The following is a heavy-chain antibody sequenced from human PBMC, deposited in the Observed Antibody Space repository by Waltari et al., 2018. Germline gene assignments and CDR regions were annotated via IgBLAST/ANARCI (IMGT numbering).Heavy chain of an antibody. CDR1: GFPLWYHW. J-gene: IGHJ4*02. CDR3: ARLYMAAFDY. D-gene: IGHD1-20*01. V-gene: IGHV3-7*01. Sequence: EVQLVESGGGLVQPGGSLRLSCAASGFPLWYHWMTWVRQAPGKGLEWVANIKEDGGEKYYVDSVKGRFTISRDNAKNSLYLQMNSLRAEDTAVYYCARLYMAAFDYWDEGTLVTVSS. CDR2: IKEDGGEK.